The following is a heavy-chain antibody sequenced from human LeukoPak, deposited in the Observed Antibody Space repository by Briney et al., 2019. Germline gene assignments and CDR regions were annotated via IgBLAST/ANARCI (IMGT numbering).Heavy chain of an antibody. V-gene: IGHV4-34*01. J-gene: IGHJ4*02. CDR1: GRSFSGYY. CDR3: ARGLSSGWYSGDY. Sequence: SQTLSLTCAVYGRSFSGYYWSWIRQPPGKGLEWNGEINHSGSTNYSPSLKSRVPISVDTSKNQFSLKLSSVTAADPAVYYCARGLSSGWYSGDYCGQGTLVTVSS. D-gene: IGHD6-19*01. CDR2: INHSGST.